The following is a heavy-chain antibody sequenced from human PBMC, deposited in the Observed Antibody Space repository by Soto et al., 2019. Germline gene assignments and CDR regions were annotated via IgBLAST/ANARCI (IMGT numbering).Heavy chain of an antibody. Sequence: SETLSLTCSVSGYSISSGYYWGWIRQAPGKGLEWIGDIYYTGFTFYNPSLKSRLTISLDSSKNQFSLRLNSVTAADTAVYFCARAYRINGWSDYFFDYWGQGTLVTVSS. D-gene: IGHD6-19*01. CDR3: ARAYRINGWSDYFFDY. V-gene: IGHV4-38-2*02. CDR1: GYSISSGYY. CDR2: IYYTGFT. J-gene: IGHJ4*02.